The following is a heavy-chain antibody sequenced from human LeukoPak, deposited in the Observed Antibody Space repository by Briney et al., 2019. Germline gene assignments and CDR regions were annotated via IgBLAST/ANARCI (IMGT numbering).Heavy chain of an antibody. Sequence: GGSLRLSCAASGFTFSSYSMNWVRQAPGKGLEWVSYISSSSSTIYYADSVKGRFTISRDNAKNSLYLQMNSLRAEDTAVYYCARDLYSSAWYWFDPWGQGTLVTVSS. CDR1: GFTFSSYS. V-gene: IGHV3-48*01. CDR2: ISSSSSTI. D-gene: IGHD6-19*01. J-gene: IGHJ5*02. CDR3: ARDLYSSAWYWFDP.